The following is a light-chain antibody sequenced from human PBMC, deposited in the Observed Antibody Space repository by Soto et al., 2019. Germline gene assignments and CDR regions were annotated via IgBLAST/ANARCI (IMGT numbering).Light chain of an antibody. V-gene: IGLV2-8*01. CDR3: SSYGGSNNLYV. CDR1: NSDVGGYNY. CDR2: EVT. Sequence: QSALTQPPSASGSPGQSVTISCTGTNSDVGGYNYVSWYQQHPGKAPKLIIYEVTKRPSGVPDRFSGSKSGNTASLTVSGLQAEEEAEYYCSSYGGSNNLYVFGSGTKLTVL. J-gene: IGLJ1*01.